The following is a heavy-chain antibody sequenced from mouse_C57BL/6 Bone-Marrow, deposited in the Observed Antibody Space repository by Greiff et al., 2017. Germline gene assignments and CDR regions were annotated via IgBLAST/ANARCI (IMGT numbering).Heavy chain of an antibody. V-gene: IGHV5-4*01. CDR1: GFTFSSYA. CDR2: ISDGGSYT. D-gene: IGHD1-1*01. CDR3: ARVVYYYGSDFDY. J-gene: IGHJ2*01. Sequence: EVQLVESGGGLVKPGGSLKLSCAASGFTFSSYAMPWVRQTPEKRLEWVATISDGGSYTYYPDNVKGRFTIARDNAKNNLYLQMSHLKSEDTAMYYCARVVYYYGSDFDYWGQGTTLTVSS.